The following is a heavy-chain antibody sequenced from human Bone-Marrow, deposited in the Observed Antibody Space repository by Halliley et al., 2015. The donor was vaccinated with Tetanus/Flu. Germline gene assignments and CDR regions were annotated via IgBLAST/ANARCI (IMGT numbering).Heavy chain of an antibody. V-gene: IGHV3-74*01. CDR3: AREGLGYGDSIDY. J-gene: IGHJ4*02. Sequence: WLSRSNSDGSRTIEADAETGRFSSSRDNAKNALYLEKNSLRVDDTAVYFCAREGLGYGDSIDYWGQGTPVTVSS. CDR2: SNSDGSRT. D-gene: IGHD4-17*01.